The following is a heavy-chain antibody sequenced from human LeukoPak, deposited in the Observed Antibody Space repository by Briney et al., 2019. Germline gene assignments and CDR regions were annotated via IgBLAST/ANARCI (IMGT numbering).Heavy chain of an antibody. Sequence: GGSLRLSCAVSGFTSSNYAMSWVRQAPGKGLEWVSAISDSGNTYYADSVKGRFTISRDNSKNTLYLQMNSLRAEDTAVYYCAKDQSGWLRHFDNWGRGTLVTVSS. CDR1: GFTSSNYA. V-gene: IGHV3-23*01. CDR2: ISDSGNT. J-gene: IGHJ4*02. D-gene: IGHD5-12*01. CDR3: AKDQSGWLRHFDN.